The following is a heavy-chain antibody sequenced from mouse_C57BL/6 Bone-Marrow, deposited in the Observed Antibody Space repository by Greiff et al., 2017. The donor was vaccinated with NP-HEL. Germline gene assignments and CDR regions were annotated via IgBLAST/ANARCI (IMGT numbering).Heavy chain of an antibody. CDR2: IDPSDSYT. CDR1: GYTFTSYW. Sequence: QVQLQQPGAELVKPGASVKLSCKASGYTFTSYWMQWVKQRPGQGLEWIGEIDPSDSYTNYNQKFKGKATLTVDTSSSTAYMQLSSLTSADSAVYYCANGYPFDYWGQGTTLTVSS. J-gene: IGHJ2*01. D-gene: IGHD2-2*01. CDR3: ANGYPFDY. V-gene: IGHV1-50*01.